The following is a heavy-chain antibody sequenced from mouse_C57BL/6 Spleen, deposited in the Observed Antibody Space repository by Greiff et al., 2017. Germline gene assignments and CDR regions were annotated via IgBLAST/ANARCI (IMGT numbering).Heavy chain of an antibody. CDR1: GFSLTSYG. V-gene: IGHV2-5*01. D-gene: IGHD6-1*01. CDR2: ICRGGST. J-gene: IGHJ4*01. CDR3: AKNGSDYAIDY. Sequence: VQGVESGPGLVQPSQSLSITCTVSGFSLTSYGVHWVRQSPGKGLEWLGVICRGGSTDYNADFMSRLSITKDNSKSQVYLKMNSLQADDTAIYDCAKNGSDYAIDYWGQGTSVTVSS.